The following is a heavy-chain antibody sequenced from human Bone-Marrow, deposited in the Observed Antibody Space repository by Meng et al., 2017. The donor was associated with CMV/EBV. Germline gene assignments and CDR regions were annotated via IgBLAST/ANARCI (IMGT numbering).Heavy chain of an antibody. D-gene: IGHD1-14*01. J-gene: IGHJ4*02. V-gene: IGHV3-23*03. CDR3: AKDGEVPVGIFDS. CDR2: IYRGGTSQ. Sequence: GESLKISCAASGFTFSNYAMSWVRQAPGKGLEWVSLIYRGGTSQDYADSVKGRLIVSRDNSKNILYLEMNSLRAEDTAVYYCAKDGEVPVGIFDSWGKGTLVTVSS. CDR1: GFTFSNYA.